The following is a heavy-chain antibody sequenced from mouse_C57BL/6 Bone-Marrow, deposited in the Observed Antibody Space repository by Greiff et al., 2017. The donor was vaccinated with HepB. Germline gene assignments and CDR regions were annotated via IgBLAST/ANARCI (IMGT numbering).Heavy chain of an antibody. V-gene: IGHV1-87*01. Sequence: VQLQQSGPELARPWASVKISCQAFYTFSRRVHFAFRDTNYWMPWVKQRPGQGLEWIGAIYPGNGDTSYNQKFKGKATLTVDKSSSTAYMQLSSRTSEDAAVYYCGWITRVGDFDYWGQGTTLTVSS. CDR1: YTFSRRVH. D-gene: IGHD1-1*01. CDR3: SEDAAVYYCGWITRVGDFDY. J-gene: IGHJ2*01. CDR2: GQGLEWIG.